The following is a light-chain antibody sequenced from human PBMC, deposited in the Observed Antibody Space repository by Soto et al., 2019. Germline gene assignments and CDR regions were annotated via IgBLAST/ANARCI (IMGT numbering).Light chain of an antibody. J-gene: IGLJ2*01. CDR2: RTN. V-gene: IGLV1-47*01. Sequence: QSALTQPPSASGTPGLRVTISCSGSSSNIGSNYVYWYHQLPGTAPKLLISRTNQRPSGVPDRFSGSKSGTSASLAISGLRSDDEADYYCAAWDDTLSGVVFGGGTKLTVL. CDR1: SSNIGSNY. CDR3: AAWDDTLSGVV.